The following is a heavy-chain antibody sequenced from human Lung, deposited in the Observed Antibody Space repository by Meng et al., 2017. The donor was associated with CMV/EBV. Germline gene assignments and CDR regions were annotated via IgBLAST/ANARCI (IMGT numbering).Heavy chain of an antibody. D-gene: IGHD2-15*01. CDR2: IRHSGDIT. V-gene: IGHV4-34*01. CDR1: GCSLRGYY. Sequence: SETLSLXCGIYGCSLRGYYWSWIRQTPGKGLEWIGEIRHSGDITNYNPSLKSRVTISIDTSKKPFSLRLRSVTAADTAKYYCARGVCSGSSCSPSIPGLTADAFDVWGPGTMVXVSS. J-gene: IGHJ3*01. CDR3: ARGVCSGSSCSPSIPGLTADAFDV.